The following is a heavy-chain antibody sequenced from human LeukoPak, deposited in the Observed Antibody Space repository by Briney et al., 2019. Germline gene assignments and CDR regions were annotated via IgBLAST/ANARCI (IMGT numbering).Heavy chain of an antibody. D-gene: IGHD6-13*01. J-gene: IGHJ4*02. CDR2: INYSGDT. CDR1: GGSISNYY. CDR3: ARLNVLSGSPLHHFDH. Sequence: SETLSLTCTVSGGSISNYYWSWIRQPPGKGLELIAYINYSGDTNYNPSLKSRVTISVDTSKNQFSLKLTSVTAADTAVNYCARLNVLSGSPLHHFDHRGQGTLVTVSS. V-gene: IGHV4-59*08.